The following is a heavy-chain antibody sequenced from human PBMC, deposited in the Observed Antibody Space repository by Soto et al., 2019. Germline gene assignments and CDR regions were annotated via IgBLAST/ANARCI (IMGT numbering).Heavy chain of an antibody. J-gene: IGHJ4*02. CDR3: VRDFQTGKYFDY. D-gene: IGHD3-10*01. CDR2: IGHDGTYR. Sequence: QVQLVQSGGGVVQPGGSLGLSCAASGFSFNGYGMHWVRQAPGKGLEWVAVIGHDGTYRRYTDSVKQRFTSSRDNSKNTLKIQLNSLRGEDTALYFCVRDFQTGKYFDYCGQGPLVIVSS. V-gene: IGHV3-33*01. CDR1: GFSFNGYG.